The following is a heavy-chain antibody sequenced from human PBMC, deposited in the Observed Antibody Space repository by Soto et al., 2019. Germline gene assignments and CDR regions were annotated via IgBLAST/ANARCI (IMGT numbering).Heavy chain of an antibody. CDR1: GGSIGSSSYY. J-gene: IGHJ4*02. CDR2: IYYSGST. CDR3: ARHRRDYSEEVIDY. D-gene: IGHD4-4*01. Sequence: PSETLSLTCTVFGGSIGSSSYYWGWIRQPPGKGLEWIGSIYYSGSTYYNPSLKSRITISVDTSKNQFSLKLSSVTAADTAVYYCARHRRDYSEEVIDYWGQGTLVTVSS. V-gene: IGHV4-39*01.